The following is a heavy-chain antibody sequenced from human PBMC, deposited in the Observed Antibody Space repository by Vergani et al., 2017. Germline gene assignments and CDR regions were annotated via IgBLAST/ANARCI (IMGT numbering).Heavy chain of an antibody. Sequence: QVQLQQWGAGLLKPSETLSLTCAVYGGSFSGYYWSWIRQPPGKGLEWIGEINHSGSTNYNPSLKSRVTISVDTSKNQFSLKLSSVTAADTAVYYCATESIAAAGTNFDYWGQGTLVTVSS. CDR3: ATESIAAAGTNFDY. CDR1: GGSFSGYY. D-gene: IGHD6-13*01. CDR2: INHSGST. J-gene: IGHJ4*02. V-gene: IGHV4-34*01.